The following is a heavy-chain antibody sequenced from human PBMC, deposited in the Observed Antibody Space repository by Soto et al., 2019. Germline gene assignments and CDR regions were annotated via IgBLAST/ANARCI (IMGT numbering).Heavy chain of an antibody. CDR1: GGTFSSYA. CDR2: IIPIFGTA. D-gene: IGHD6-13*01. Sequence: SVKVSCKASGGTFSSYAISWVRQAPGQGLEWMGGIIPIFGTANYAQKFQGRVTITADESTSTAYMELSSLRSEDTAVYYCARVGAAAGLIAYWGQGTLVTVSS. V-gene: IGHV1-69*13. CDR3: ARVGAAAGLIAY. J-gene: IGHJ4*02.